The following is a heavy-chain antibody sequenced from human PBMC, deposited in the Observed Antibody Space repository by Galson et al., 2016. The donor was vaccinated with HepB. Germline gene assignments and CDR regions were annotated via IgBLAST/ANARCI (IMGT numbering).Heavy chain of an antibody. J-gene: IGHJ4*01. D-gene: IGHD6-19*01. CDR2: IYYSGST. V-gene: IGHV4-39*01. Sequence: ETLPLTCTVSGGSISSSSYYWGWIRQPPGKGLEWIGSIYYSGSTYYNPSLKSRVTISVDTSKNQFSLKLSSVTAADTAVYYCARRVAVAGIYYFDYWGRGTLVTVSS. CDR3: ARRVAVAGIYYFDY. CDR1: GGSISSSSYY.